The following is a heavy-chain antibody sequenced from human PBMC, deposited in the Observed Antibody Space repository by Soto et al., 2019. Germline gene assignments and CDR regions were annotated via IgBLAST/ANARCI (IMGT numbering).Heavy chain of an antibody. CDR2: ISFKNGNT. Sequence: ASVKVSCKASGYTLTDYVITWVRQAPGQGLEWMGWISFKNGNTNYAQKLQGRVTMTTDTSASTAYMELRSLRSDDTAVYYCAADWGTSGGYYWGQGTRVTVSS. CDR1: GYTLTDYV. J-gene: IGHJ4*02. D-gene: IGHD3-16*01. V-gene: IGHV1-18*01. CDR3: AADWGTSGGYY.